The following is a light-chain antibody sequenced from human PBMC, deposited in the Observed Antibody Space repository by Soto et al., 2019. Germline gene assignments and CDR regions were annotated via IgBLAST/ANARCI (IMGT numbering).Light chain of an antibody. CDR2: FNSDGSH. CDR3: QTWGTGTVV. J-gene: IGLJ2*01. V-gene: IGLV4-69*02. Sequence: QSVLTQSPSASASLGASVKLTCTLSSGHNNYAIAWHQQQPEKGPRYLMRFNSDGSHSKGDGIPERFSGSSSGTERYLTISSLQSEDEADYYCQTWGTGTVVFGGGTKLTVL. CDR1: SGHNNYA.